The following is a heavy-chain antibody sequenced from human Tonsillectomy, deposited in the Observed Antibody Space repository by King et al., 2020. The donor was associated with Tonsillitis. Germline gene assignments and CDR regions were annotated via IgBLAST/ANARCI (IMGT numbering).Heavy chain of an antibody. J-gene: IGHJ2*01. V-gene: IGHV4-34*01. CDR2: INHSGST. CDR3: ARGGIAAADFYWYFDL. Sequence: VQLQQWGAGLLKPSETLSLTCVVYGGSFSGYYWSWIRQPPGKGLEWIGEINHSGSTNYNPSLKSRVTVSVDTSKNQFSLKLSSVTAADTAVYYGARGGIAAADFYWYFDLWGRGTLVTVSS. CDR1: GGSFSGYY. D-gene: IGHD6-13*01.